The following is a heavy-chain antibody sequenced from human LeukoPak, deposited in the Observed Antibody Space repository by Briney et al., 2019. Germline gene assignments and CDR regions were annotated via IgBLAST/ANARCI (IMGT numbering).Heavy chain of an antibody. V-gene: IGHV3-30*18. CDR3: AKDRARGYTMIVVEAFDI. D-gene: IGHD3-22*01. J-gene: IGHJ3*02. CDR2: ISYDGSNK. Sequence: GGSLRLSCAASGFTFSIYWMSWVRQAPGKGLEWVAVISYDGSNKYYADSVKGRFTISRDNSKNTLYLQMNSLRAEDTAVYYCAKDRARGYTMIVVEAFDIWGQGTMVTVSS. CDR1: GFTFSIYW.